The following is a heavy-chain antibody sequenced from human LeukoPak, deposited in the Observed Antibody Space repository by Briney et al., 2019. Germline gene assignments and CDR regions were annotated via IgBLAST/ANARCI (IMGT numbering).Heavy chain of an antibody. V-gene: IGHV4-39*07. CDR3: AREVGATQFAFDI. D-gene: IGHD1-26*01. CDR2: IYYSGST. CDR1: GGSISSSSYY. J-gene: IGHJ3*02. Sequence: PSETLSLTCTVSGGSISSSSYYWGWIRQPPGKGLEWFGSIYYSGSTYYNPSLKSRVTISVDTSKNQFSLKLSSVTAADTAVYYCAREVGATQFAFDIWGQGTMVTVSS.